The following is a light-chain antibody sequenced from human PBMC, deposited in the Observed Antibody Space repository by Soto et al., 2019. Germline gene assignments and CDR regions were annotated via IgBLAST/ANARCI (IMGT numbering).Light chain of an antibody. CDR2: TAP. Sequence: MQMPQPPSSLYALVGNRVTFTCEASQDISNYLNWYQQKPGKPPRLLIYTAPSLQNGVPSRFSGSGSGTDFTLTISSLQSQDFAIYFCQQSYSSPQTFGQGTKVDIK. V-gene: IGKV1-39*01. CDR1: QDISNY. CDR3: QQSYSSPQT. J-gene: IGKJ1*01.